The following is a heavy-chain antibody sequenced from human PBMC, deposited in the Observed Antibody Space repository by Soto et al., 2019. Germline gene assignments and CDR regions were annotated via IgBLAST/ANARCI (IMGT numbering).Heavy chain of an antibody. Sequence: LVPRSVTCSVGGECISRWYWSWIRQPPGKGLELVGYTSYSGYTNYNPSLKSRVTILVDRSRNQFYLKLSSVTAADTAMYYCARSDGRYWGQGTLVTVSS. V-gene: IGHV4-59*01. CDR3: ARSDGRY. CDR2: TSYSGYT. J-gene: IGHJ4*02. CDR1: GECISRWY.